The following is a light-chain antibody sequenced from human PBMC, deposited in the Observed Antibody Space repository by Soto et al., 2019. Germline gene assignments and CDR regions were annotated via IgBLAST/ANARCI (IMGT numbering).Light chain of an antibody. Sequence: DIVMTQSPDSLAVSLGERATINCKSSQSVLYSSDNKNYLSWYQQKPGQPPKLLIYWASTRASGVPDRFTGSEFGTDFTITISSLQAEDVAVYYCQQYYSTPWTFGQGTKVEIK. J-gene: IGKJ1*01. CDR3: QQYYSTPWT. CDR2: WAS. CDR1: QSVLYSSDNKNY. V-gene: IGKV4-1*01.